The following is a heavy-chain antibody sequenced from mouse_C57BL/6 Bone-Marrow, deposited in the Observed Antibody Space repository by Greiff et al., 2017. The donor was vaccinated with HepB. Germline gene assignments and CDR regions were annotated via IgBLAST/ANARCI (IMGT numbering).Heavy chain of an antibody. J-gene: IGHJ4*01. Sequence: QVQLQQSGAELARPGASVKLSCKASGYTFTSYGISWVKQRTGQGLEWIGEIYPRSGNTYYNEKFKGKATLTADKSSSTAYMELRSLTSEDSAVYFCARYHYGEGCYGLLGSRNLRGAMDYWGQGTSVTVPS. CDR1: GYTFTSYG. CDR3: ARYHYGEGCYGLLGSRNLRGAMDY. D-gene: IGHD1-1*02. CDR2: IYPRSGNT. V-gene: IGHV1-81*01.